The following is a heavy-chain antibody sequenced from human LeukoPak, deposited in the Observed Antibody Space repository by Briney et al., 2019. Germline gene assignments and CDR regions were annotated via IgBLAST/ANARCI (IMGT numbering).Heavy chain of an antibody. J-gene: IGHJ4*02. CDR1: GGSISSYY. Sequence: SETLSLTCTVSGGSISSYYWSWIRQPPGKGLEWIGYIYYSGSTNYNPSLKSRVTISVDTSKNQFSLKLSSVTAADTAVYYCARPGYSSGWYGYWGQGTLVTVSS. V-gene: IGHV4-59*12. D-gene: IGHD6-19*01. CDR3: ARPGYSSGWYGY. CDR2: IYYSGST.